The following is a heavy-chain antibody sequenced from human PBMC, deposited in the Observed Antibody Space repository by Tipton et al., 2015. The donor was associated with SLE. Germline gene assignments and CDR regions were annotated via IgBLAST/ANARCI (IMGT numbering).Heavy chain of an antibody. CDR3: ARILAAAGTGGY. CDR1: GYSISSGYY. D-gene: IGHD6-13*01. V-gene: IGHV4-38-2*02. J-gene: IGHJ4*02. CDR2: IYHSGST. Sequence: TLSLTCTVSGYSISSGYYWGWIRQPPGKGLEWIGSIYHSGSTYYNPSLKSRVTISVDTSKNQFSLKLSSVTAADTAVYYFARILAAAGTGGYWGQGTLATVSS.